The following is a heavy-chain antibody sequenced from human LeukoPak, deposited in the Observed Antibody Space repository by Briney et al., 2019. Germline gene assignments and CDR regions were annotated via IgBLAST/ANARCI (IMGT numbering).Heavy chain of an antibody. CDR2: INHSGST. D-gene: IGHD2-2*01. CDR1: GGSFSGYY. Sequence: SETLSLTCAVYGGSFSGYYWSWIRQPPGKGLEWIGEINHSGSTNYNPSLKSRVTISVDTSKNQFSLKVSSVTAADTAVYYCARAPRAYCSTTGSCFQDYWGQGTLVTVSS. CDR3: ARAPRAYCSTTGSCFQDY. V-gene: IGHV4-34*01. J-gene: IGHJ4*02.